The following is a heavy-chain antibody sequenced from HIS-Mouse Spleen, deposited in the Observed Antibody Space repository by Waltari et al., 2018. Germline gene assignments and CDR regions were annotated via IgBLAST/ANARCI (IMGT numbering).Heavy chain of an antibody. J-gene: IGHJ4*02. V-gene: IGHV4-34*01. CDR3: ARGGFEYCTNGVCFFFDY. CDR1: GGSFSGYY. Sequence: QVQLQQWGAGLLKPSETLSLTCAVYGGSFSGYYWSWIRQPPGKGLEWIGEINHSGSTNYNPSRKNRVTISLDTSKNQFSLKLSSVTAADTAVYYCARGGFEYCTNGVCFFFDYWGQGTLVTVSS. D-gene: IGHD2-8*01. CDR2: INHSGST.